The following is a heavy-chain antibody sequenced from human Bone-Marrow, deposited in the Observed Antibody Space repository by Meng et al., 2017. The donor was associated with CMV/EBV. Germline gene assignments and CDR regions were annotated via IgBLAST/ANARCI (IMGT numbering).Heavy chain of an antibody. V-gene: IGHV1-46*01. Sequence: ASVKVSCKASGYTFTSYYMHWVRQAPGQGLEWMGIINPSGGSTSYAQKFQGRVTMTRDTSTSTVYMELSSLRSEDTAVYYCARDVGLGWCRYGMDVWGQGTTVTVSS. D-gene: IGHD2-8*01. CDR1: GYTFTSYY. CDR3: ARDVGLGWCRYGMDV. J-gene: IGHJ6*02. CDR2: INPSGGST.